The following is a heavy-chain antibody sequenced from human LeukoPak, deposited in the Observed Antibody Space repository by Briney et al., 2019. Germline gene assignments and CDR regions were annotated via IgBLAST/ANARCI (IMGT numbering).Heavy chain of an antibody. V-gene: IGHV4-34*01. CDR2: INHSGST. Sequence: PSETLSLTCAVYGGSFSGYYWSWIRQPPGKGLEWIGEINHSGSTNYNPSLKSRVTISVDTSKNQFSLKLSSVTAAGTAVYYCARTMYYYDSSGYYLSNFDYWGQGTLVTVSS. D-gene: IGHD3-22*01. CDR3: ARTMYYYDSSGYYLSNFDY. J-gene: IGHJ4*02. CDR1: GGSFSGYY.